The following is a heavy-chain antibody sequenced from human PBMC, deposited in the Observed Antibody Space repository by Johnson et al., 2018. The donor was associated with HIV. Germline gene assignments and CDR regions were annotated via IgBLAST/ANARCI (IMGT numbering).Heavy chain of an antibody. V-gene: IGHV3-7*01. Sequence: VQLVESGGGLVQPGGSLRLSCAASGFTFSSYWMSWVRQAPGKGLEWVANIKQDGSKKYYVDSLQGRFTISRDNAANSLYLQINSLRPEDTGLYYCAKDGGLWSYSLDVWGQGTMVSVSS. CDR3: AKDGGLWSYSLDV. D-gene: IGHD3-10*01. CDR1: GFTFSSYW. J-gene: IGHJ3*01. CDR2: IKQDGSKK.